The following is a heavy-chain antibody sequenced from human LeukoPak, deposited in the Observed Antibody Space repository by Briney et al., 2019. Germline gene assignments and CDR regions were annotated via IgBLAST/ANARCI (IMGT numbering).Heavy chain of an antibody. V-gene: IGHV3-30*03. J-gene: IGHJ4*02. CDR1: GFTFSSYG. Sequence: PGGSLRLSCAASGFTFSSYGMSWVRQAPGKGLEWVAVISYDGNNKYYVDSVKGRFTISRDDSKNTLYLQMNSPRAEDTAIYYCARAPIYYFDNWGQGTLVTVSS. CDR3: ARAPIYYFDN. CDR2: ISYDGNNK. D-gene: IGHD3-9*01.